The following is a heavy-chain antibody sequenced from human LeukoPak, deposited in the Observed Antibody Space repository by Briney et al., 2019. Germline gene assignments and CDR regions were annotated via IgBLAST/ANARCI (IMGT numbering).Heavy chain of an antibody. CDR2: IYYSGST. D-gene: IGHD3-16*01. J-gene: IGHJ4*02. CDR3: ARVNLGCFDY. V-gene: IGHV4-59*12. CDR1: GGSISSYY. Sequence: SETLSLTCTVSGGSISSYYWSWIRQPPGKGLEWIGYIYYSGSTNYNPSLKSRVTISVDTSKNQFSLKLSSVTAADTAVYYCARVNLGCFDYWGQGTLVTVSS.